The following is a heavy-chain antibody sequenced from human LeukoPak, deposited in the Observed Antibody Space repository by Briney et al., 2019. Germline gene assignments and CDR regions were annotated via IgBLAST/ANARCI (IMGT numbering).Heavy chain of an antibody. CDR3: AKDPRIAARSPSDY. D-gene: IGHD6-6*01. J-gene: IGHJ4*02. V-gene: IGHV3-74*01. CDR1: GFTFSSYW. CDR2: INSDGSST. Sequence: GGSLRLSCAASGFTFSSYWMHWVRQAPGEGLVWVSRINSDGSSTNYADSVKGRFTISRDNAKNTLYLQMNSLRAEDTAVYYCAKDPRIAARSPSDYWGQGTLVTVSS.